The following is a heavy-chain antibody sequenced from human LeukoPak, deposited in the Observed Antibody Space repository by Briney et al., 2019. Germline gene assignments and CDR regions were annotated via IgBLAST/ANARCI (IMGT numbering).Heavy chain of an antibody. CDR2: ISGSGDTT. V-gene: IGHV3-23*01. CDR1: GFTFSTYG. Sequence: QPGGSLRLSCAASGFTFSTYGMNWVRQAPGKGLEWVSGISGSGDTTYYADSVKGRFTIPRDNSKNTLYLQMNSLRAEDTAVYYCAKDPILSSGWNYYMDVWGKGTTVTISS. CDR3: AKDPILSSGWNYYMDV. J-gene: IGHJ6*03. D-gene: IGHD6-19*01.